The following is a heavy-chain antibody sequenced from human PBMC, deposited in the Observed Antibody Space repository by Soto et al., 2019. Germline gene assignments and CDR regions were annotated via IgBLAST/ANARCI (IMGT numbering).Heavy chain of an antibody. D-gene: IGHD2-8*01. CDR1: GVSINSSNW. V-gene: IGHV4-4*02. CDR2: IYHSASI. CDR3: ARHTGYCTIGVCYTGVDY. Sequence: AGTLSLTCAVSGVSINSSNWSSLVRQPPGEGLECIGEIYHSASINYNPSLKSRVTISVDKSKNQLSLKLSSVTAADTAVYYCARHTGYCTIGVCYTGVDYWGQGTLVTVSS. J-gene: IGHJ4*02.